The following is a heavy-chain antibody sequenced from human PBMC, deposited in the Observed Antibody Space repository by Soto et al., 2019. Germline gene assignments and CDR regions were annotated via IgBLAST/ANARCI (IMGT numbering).Heavy chain of an antibody. CDR1: GFTFSSYG. D-gene: IGHD2-15*01. J-gene: IGHJ6*02. V-gene: IGHV3-30*03. CDR3: ASGYCSGGSCYSDSGLYYGMDV. CDR2: ISYDGSNK. Sequence: PGGSLRLSCAASGFTFSSYGMHWVRQAPGKGLEWVAVISYDGSNKYYADSVKGRFTISRDNSKNTLYLQMNSLRAEDTAVYYCASGYCSGGSCYSDSGLYYGMDVWGQGTTVTVSS.